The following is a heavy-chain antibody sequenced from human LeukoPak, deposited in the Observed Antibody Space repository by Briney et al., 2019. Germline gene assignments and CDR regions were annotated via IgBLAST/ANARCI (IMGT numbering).Heavy chain of an antibody. J-gene: IGHJ4*02. V-gene: IGHV3-21*01. CDR3: ASDRKYYDSGGYYPHY. CDR1: GFTFSSYS. Sequence: PGGSLRLSCAASGFTFSSYSMNWVRQAPGKGREWVSSISTSSSYIYYADSVKGRFTISRDNAKNSLFLQMNSLRADDTAVYYCASDRKYYDSGGYYPHYWGQGTLVTLSS. D-gene: IGHD3-22*01. CDR2: ISTSSSYI.